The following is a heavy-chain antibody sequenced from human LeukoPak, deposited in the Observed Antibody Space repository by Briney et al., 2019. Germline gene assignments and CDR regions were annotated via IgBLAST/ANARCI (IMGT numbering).Heavy chain of an antibody. CDR1: GYTFTGYY. D-gene: IGHD3-10*01. CDR3: ASTSSQLLWFGELWD. V-gene: IGHV1-2*02. CDR2: INPNSGGT. J-gene: IGHJ4*02. Sequence: ASVKVSCKASGYTFTGYYMHWVRQAPGQGLEWMGWINPNSGGTNYAQKFQGRVTMTRDTSISTAYMELSRLRSDGTAVYYCASTSSQLLWFGELWDWGQGTLVTVSS.